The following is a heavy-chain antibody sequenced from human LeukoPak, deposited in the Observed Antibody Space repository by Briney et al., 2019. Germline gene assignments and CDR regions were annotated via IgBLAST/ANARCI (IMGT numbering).Heavy chain of an antibody. CDR2: IIPIFGTA. D-gene: IGHD3-3*01. V-gene: IGHV1-69*13. J-gene: IGHJ6*02. CDR3: ARDLKRRITIFGVVIPPHYYYYYGMDV. CDR1: RYTFSSYA. Sequence: SVKVSCKATRYTFSSYAISWVRQAPGQGLEWMGGIIPIFGTANYAQKFQGRVTITADESTGTAYMELSSLRSEDTAVYYCARDLKRRITIFGVVIPPHYYYYYGMDVWGQGTTVTVSS.